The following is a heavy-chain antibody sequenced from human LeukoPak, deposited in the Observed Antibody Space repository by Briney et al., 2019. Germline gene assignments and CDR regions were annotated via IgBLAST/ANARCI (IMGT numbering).Heavy chain of an antibody. CDR2: IKQDGSEE. CDR3: AKDPVALDY. Sequence: GGSLRLSCAASGFTFSSYWMSWVRQAPGKGLEWVANIKQDGSEEYYVDSVKGRFTISRDDAKNSLYLQMNSLRAEDTAVYYCAKDPVALDYWGQGTLVTVSS. CDR1: GFTFSSYW. J-gene: IGHJ4*02. V-gene: IGHV3-7*03. D-gene: IGHD2-15*01.